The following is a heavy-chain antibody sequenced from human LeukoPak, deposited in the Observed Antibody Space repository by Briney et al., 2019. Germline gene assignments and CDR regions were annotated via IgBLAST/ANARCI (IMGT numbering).Heavy chain of an antibody. D-gene: IGHD3-16*01. Sequence: GGSLRLSCAASGFTFRSYALHWVGQAPGKGLEWVAVISYDGSNKYYADSVKGRFTISRDNSKNTLYLQMNSLRAEDTAVYYCAREGGSYFDYWGQGTLVTVSS. J-gene: IGHJ4*02. CDR1: GFTFRSYA. CDR2: ISYDGSNK. V-gene: IGHV3-30-3*01. CDR3: AREGGSYFDY.